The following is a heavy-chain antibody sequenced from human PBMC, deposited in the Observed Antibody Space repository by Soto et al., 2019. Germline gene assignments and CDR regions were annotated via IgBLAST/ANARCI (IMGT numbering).Heavy chain of an antibody. J-gene: IGHJ4*02. CDR3: ASSYGAWYYFDY. CDR2: IIPILGIA. CDR1: GGTFSSYT. D-gene: IGHD4-17*01. V-gene: IGHV1-69*02. Sequence: QVQLVQSGAEVKKPGSSVKVSCKASGGTFSSYTISWVRQAPGQGLEWMGRIIPILGIANYAQKFQGRVTITAKKPTSTAYMERSSLRSEDTAVYYWASSYGAWYYFDYGGKEPRVTVSS.